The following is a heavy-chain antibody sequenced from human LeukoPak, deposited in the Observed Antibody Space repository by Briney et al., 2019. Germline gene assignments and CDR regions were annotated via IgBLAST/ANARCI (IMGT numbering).Heavy chain of an antibody. CDR1: GFTVSDTY. J-gene: IGHJ4*02. CDR3: ASTPGYSSGWYYFDY. CDR2: ISSSSSYI. Sequence: GGSLRLSCAASGFTVSDTYMNWVRQAPGKGLEWVSSISSSSSYIYYADSVKGRFTISRDNAKNSLYLQMNSLRAEDTAVYYCASTPGYSSGWYYFDYWGQGTLVTVSS. D-gene: IGHD6-19*01. V-gene: IGHV3-21*01.